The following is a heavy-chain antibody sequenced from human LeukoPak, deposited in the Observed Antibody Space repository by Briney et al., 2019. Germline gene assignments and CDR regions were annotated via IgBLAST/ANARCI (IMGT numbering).Heavy chain of an antibody. D-gene: IGHD3-9*01. V-gene: IGHV3-53*01. J-gene: IGHJ4*02. Sequence: GGSLRLSCAASGFTDKSYYMSWVRQAPRKGLEWVSVIYSGGSTYFADSVKGRFTISRDNSNNTLYLQMNSLRAEDTAVYYCARVISYYDILTGRSYYFDYWGQGTLVTVSS. CDR3: ARVISYYDILTGRSYYFDY. CDR1: GFTDKSYY. CDR2: IYSGGST.